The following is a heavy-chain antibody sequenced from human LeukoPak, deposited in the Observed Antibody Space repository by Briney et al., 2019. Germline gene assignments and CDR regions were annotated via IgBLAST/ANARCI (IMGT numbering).Heavy chain of an antibody. V-gene: IGHV3-73*01. CDR2: IRSKADSYAT. D-gene: IGHD3-22*01. J-gene: IGHJ4*02. CDR3: STLTRDSSGYYPKFDC. CDR1: GFIFSSYA. Sequence: GGSLRLSCAASGFIFSSYAMSWVRQAPGKGLEWVGRIRSKADSYATAYAASVKGRFTISRDESKNTAYLQMNSLKTEDTAVYYCSTLTRDSSGYYPKFDCWGLGTLVTVSS.